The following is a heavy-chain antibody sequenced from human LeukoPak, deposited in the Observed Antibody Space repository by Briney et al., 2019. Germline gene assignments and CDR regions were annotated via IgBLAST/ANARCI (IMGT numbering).Heavy chain of an antibody. J-gene: IGHJ4*02. CDR1: GFIFNSYG. D-gene: IGHD6-19*01. V-gene: IGHV3-30*14. CDR2: ILYDGSNK. Sequence: GGSLGLSCAASGFIFNSYGMHWVRQAPGKGLEWVALILYDGSNKYYADSVKGRFTISRDNSKNTLYLQMNSLRAEDTAVYFCARASTSGWDGFDHWGQGTLVTVSS. CDR3: ARASTSGWDGFDH.